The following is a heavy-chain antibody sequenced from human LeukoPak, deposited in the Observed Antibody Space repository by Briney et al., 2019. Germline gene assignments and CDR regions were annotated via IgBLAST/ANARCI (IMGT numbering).Heavy chain of an antibody. Sequence: GGSLRLSCAASGFSFSSYAMHWVRQAPGKGLEGVAVISYDGSNKYYADSVKGRFTISRDNSKNTLYLQMNSLRAEDTAVYYCPRDKSPELRYFDWPHDYWGQGTLVTVSS. V-gene: IGHV3-30-3*01. D-gene: IGHD3-9*01. CDR1: GFSFSSYA. J-gene: IGHJ4*02. CDR2: ISYDGSNK. CDR3: PRDKSPELRYFDWPHDY.